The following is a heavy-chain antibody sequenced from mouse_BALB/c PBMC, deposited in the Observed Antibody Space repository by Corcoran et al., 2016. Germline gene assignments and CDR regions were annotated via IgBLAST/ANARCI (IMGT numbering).Heavy chain of an antibody. Sequence: LVKTGASVKISCKASGYSFSGYYMHWVKQSNGKSPGWIGYISCYNGATSYNQKFKGKATFTADTSSSTAYMQFNSLTSEDSAVYYCARHGSPYWYFDVWGAGTTVTVSS. CDR3: ARHGSPYWYFDV. CDR1: GYSFSGYY. J-gene: IGHJ1*01. CDR2: ISCYNGAT. D-gene: IGHD1-1*01. V-gene: IGHV1S34*01.